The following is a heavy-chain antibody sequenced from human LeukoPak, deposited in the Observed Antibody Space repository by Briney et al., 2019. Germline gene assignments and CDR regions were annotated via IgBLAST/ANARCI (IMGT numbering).Heavy chain of an antibody. CDR2: INPNSGGT. J-gene: IGHJ4*02. CDR1: GYTLTDYY. Sequence: ASVKVSCKASGYTLTDYYMHWVRQAPGQGLEWMGRINPNSGGTNYAQKFQGRVTMTRDTSISTVYMELSRLRSDDTAMYYCARAGKNSRSYDYWGQGTLVTVSS. D-gene: IGHD3-10*01. CDR3: ARAGKNSRSYDY. V-gene: IGHV1-2*06.